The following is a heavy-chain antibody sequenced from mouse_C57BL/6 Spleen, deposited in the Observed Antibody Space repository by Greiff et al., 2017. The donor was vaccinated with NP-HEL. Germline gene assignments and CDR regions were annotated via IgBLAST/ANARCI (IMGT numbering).Heavy chain of an antibody. J-gene: IGHJ3*01. Sequence: EVQLVESGPGLVKPSQSLSLTCSVTGYSITSGYYWNWIRQFPGNKLEWMGYISYDGSNNYNPSLKNRISITRDTSKNQFFLKLNSVTTEDTATYYCARDDGYYAFAYWGQGTLVTVSA. CDR1: GYSITSGYY. V-gene: IGHV3-6*01. D-gene: IGHD2-3*01. CDR2: ISYDGSN. CDR3: ARDDGYYAFAY.